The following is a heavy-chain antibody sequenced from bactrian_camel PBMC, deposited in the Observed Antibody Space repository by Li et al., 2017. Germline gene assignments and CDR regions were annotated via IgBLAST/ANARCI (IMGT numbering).Heavy chain of an antibody. V-gene: IGHV3-2*01. CDR3: ATGWTFGY. D-gene: IGHD1*01. CDR1: GFTFSIYS. CDR2: IRSDGGYG. Sequence: HVQLVESGGGLVQPGGSLRLSCAASGFTFSIYSLSWVRQAPGKGLEWVSSIRSDGGYGYYAPSVKGRFAISRDNAKNTLYLQMNSLKPEDTATYYCATGWTFGYCGQGTQVTVS. J-gene: IGHJ6*01.